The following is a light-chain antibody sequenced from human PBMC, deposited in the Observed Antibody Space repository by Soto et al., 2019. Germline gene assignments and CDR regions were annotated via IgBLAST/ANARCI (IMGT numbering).Light chain of an antibody. CDR1: NIGSKG. Sequence: SYELTQPPSVSVAPGETARISCGGYNIGSKGVHWYQQKPGQAPVLVIYSDTDLPPVIPERFSGSNSANMATLTISRVEAGDEADYYCQVWDSGSAHVLFGGGTQLTVL. J-gene: IGLJ2*01. CDR2: SDT. V-gene: IGLV3-21*01. CDR3: QVWDSGSAHVL.